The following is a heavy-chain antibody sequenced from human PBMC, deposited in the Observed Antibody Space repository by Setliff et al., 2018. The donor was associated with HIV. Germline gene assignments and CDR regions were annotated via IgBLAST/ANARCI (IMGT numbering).Heavy chain of an antibody. CDR1: GFTFSSHW. CDR2: IRQDGGEA. Sequence: PGGSLRLSCAASGFTFSSHWMSWIRQAPGKGPEWVANIRQDGGEAYYVDSVSGRFTISRDNAKNSLDLEMRYLRGDDTAIYYCTRCAAGPYCRNSFEYWGRGALVTVSS. V-gene: IGHV3-7*03. D-gene: IGHD2-15*01. CDR3: TRCAAGPYCRNSFEY. J-gene: IGHJ4*02.